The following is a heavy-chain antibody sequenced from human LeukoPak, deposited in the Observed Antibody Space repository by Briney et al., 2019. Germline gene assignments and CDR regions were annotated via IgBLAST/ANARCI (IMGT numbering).Heavy chain of an antibody. CDR2: IIPIFGTA. J-gene: IGHJ4*02. V-gene: IGHV1-69*13. CDR1: GGTFSSYA. D-gene: IGHD3-22*01. Sequence: ASVTVSCKASGGTFSSYAISWVRQAPGQGLEWMGGIIPIFGTANYAQKFQGRVTITADESTSTAYMELSSLRSEDTAVYYCARGDSSGYYLRATVYYFDYWGQGTLVTVSS. CDR3: ARGDSSGYYLRATVYYFDY.